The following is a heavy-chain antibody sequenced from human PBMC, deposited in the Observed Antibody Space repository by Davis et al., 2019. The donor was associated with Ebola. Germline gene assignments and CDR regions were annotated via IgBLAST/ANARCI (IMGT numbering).Heavy chain of an antibody. V-gene: IGHV3-23*01. CDR2: ISGSGGST. CDR1: GFTFSSYA. Sequence: GGSLRLSCAASGFTFSSYAMSWVRQAPGKGLEWVSAISGSGGSTYYADSVKGRFTISRDNSKNTLYLQMNSLRAEDTAVYYCAKGGRYCSGGSCDGGGDYWGQGTLVTVSS. J-gene: IGHJ4*02. D-gene: IGHD2-15*01. CDR3: AKGGRYCSGGSCDGGGDY.